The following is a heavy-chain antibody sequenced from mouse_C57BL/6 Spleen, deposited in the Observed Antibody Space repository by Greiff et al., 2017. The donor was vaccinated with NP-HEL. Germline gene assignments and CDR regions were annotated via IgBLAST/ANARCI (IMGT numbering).Heavy chain of an antibody. J-gene: IGHJ2*01. Sequence: QVQLQQSGAELVRPGSSVKLSCKASGYTFTSYWMDWVKQRPGQGLEWIGNIYPSDSETHYNQKFKDKATLTVDKSSSTAYMQLSSLTSEDSAVYYCARSKEGYWDEAYYFDYWGQGTTLTVSS. CDR3: ARSKEGYWDEAYYFDY. CDR2: IYPSDSET. V-gene: IGHV1-61*01. CDR1: GYTFTSYW. D-gene: IGHD4-1*01.